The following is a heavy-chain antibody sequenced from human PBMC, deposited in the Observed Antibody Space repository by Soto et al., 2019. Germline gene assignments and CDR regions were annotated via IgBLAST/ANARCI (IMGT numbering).Heavy chain of an antibody. J-gene: IGHJ4*02. CDR2: ISSSSSYI. Sequence: GGSLRLSCAASGFTFSSYSMNWVRQAPGKGLEWVSSISSSSSYIYYADSVKGRFTISRDNAKNSLYLQMSSLRAEDTAVYYCARPGAARPFDYWGQGTLVTVSS. CDR1: GFTFSSYS. CDR3: ARPGAARPFDY. D-gene: IGHD6-6*01. V-gene: IGHV3-21*01.